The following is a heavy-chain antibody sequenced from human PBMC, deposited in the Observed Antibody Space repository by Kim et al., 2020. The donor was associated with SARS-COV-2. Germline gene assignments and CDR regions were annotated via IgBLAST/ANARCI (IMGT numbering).Heavy chain of an antibody. CDR2: A. Sequence: ANYAQKFQGRVTITADESTSTAYMELSSLRSEDTAVYYCARVHGDHAFDILGQGTMVTVSS. V-gene: IGHV1-69*01. J-gene: IGHJ3*02. D-gene: IGHD4-17*01. CDR3: ARVHGDHAFDI.